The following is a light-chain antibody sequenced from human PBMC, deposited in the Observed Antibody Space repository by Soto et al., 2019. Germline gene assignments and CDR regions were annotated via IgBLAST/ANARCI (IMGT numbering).Light chain of an antibody. CDR2: DAS. CDR1: QSVSRY. J-gene: IGKJ4*02. CDR3: QQRSNGLT. V-gene: IGKV3-11*01. Sequence: EIVLTQSPATLSLSPGERATLSCRASQSVSRYLAWYQQKPGQAPRLLIYDASNRATGIPARFSGSGSGTDFTITISRLEPEDFAVYYCQQRSNGLTFGGGTKVEIK.